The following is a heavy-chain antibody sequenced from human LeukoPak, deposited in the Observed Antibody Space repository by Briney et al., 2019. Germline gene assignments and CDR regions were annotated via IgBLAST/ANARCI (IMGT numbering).Heavy chain of an antibody. J-gene: IGHJ3*01. Sequence: SQTLSLTCTVSGGSISSGGYYWSWIRQPPGKGLEWIGYIYHSGSTYYSPSLKSRGTISVDTSNNQFSLKLNSVTAADTAVYYCARITDRTIFGEIMHGFDVWGQGTPVTVSS. D-gene: IGHD3-3*01. CDR2: IYHSGST. CDR3: ARITDRTIFGEIMHGFDV. V-gene: IGHV4-30-2*01. CDR1: GGSISSGGYY.